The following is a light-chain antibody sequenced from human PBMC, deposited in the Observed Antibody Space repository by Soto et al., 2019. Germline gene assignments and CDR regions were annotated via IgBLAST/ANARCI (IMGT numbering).Light chain of an antibody. V-gene: IGKV3D-20*02. Sequence: EIVLTLSPGTLSLSPWERATLSCMASQSVSSSYLAWYQQKPGQAPRLLIYDASNRATGIPARFSGSGSGTDFTLTISSLEPEDFAVYYCHQRSNWPPDTFGQGTRLEIK. CDR3: HQRSNWPPDT. J-gene: IGKJ5*01. CDR1: QSVSSSY. CDR2: DAS.